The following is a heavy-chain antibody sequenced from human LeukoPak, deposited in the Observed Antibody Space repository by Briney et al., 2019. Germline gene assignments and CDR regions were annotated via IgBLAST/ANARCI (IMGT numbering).Heavy chain of an antibody. CDR2: VYYRGST. CDR1: GGPISSYF. Sequence: SETLSLTCTVSGGPISSYFWNWIRQSPGKGLEWVGYVYYRGSTNYNPSLKSRVTISVDTSKNQFSLELSSVTAADTAVYYCARDMTRAVPIPGTYYYAYAMDVWGLGTTVTVSS. J-gene: IGHJ6*02. V-gene: IGHV4-59*01. CDR3: ARDMTRAVPIPGTYYYAYAMDV. D-gene: IGHD6-13*01.